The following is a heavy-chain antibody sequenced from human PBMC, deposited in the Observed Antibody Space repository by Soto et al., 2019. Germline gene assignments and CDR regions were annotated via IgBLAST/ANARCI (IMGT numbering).Heavy chain of an antibody. CDR1: GFSFAAYW. CDR3: ARLEVVVDAPFDY. CDR2: INLDDSAV. D-gene: IGHD3-22*01. V-gene: IGHV5-51*01. J-gene: IGHJ4*02. Sequence: PGESLKISCQTSGFSFAAYWIGWVRQMPGKGLAWMGVINLDDSAVRYGPSFQGQVTISADKSTRTASLQWSGLKASDTATYSCARLEVVVDAPFDYWGQGTQVSV.